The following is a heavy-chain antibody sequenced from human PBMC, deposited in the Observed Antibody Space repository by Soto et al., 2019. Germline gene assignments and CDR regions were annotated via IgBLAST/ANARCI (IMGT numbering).Heavy chain of an antibody. J-gene: IGHJ4*02. Sequence: GSLRLSCAASGFTFSSYGMDWVRLAPGKGLEWVSAISASGANTYYADSVKGRFTISRDNSKNTLFLQMNSLRAEDTAIYYCAKELGHSKPFDYWGQGTLVTVSS. CDR2: ISASGANT. V-gene: IGHV3-23*01. CDR1: GFTFSSYG. D-gene: IGHD4-4*01. CDR3: AKELGHSKPFDY.